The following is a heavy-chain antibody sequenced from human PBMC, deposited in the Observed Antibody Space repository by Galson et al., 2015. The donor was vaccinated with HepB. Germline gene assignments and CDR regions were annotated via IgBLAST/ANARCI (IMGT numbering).Heavy chain of an antibody. CDR2: IKQDGSEK. CDR1: GFTFSSYW. V-gene: IGHV3-7*01. CDR3: ASTDFWSGYYFDY. Sequence: SLRLSCAASGFTFSSYWMSWVRQAPGKGLEWVANIKQDGSEKYYVDSVKGRFTISRDNAKNSLYLQMNSLRAEDTAVYYCASTDFWSGYYFDYWGQGTLVTVSS. J-gene: IGHJ4*02. D-gene: IGHD3-3*01.